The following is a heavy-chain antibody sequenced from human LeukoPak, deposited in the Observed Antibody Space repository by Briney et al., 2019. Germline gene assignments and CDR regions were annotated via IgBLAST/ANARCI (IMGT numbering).Heavy chain of an antibody. CDR3: ARHPYAGNSVDFDY. CDR2: IHYSGST. Sequence: SETLSLTCTVSGGSINSSTHFWGYIRQPPGEGLEWIGSIHYSGSTYDNPSLKSRVTISIDTSKNQFSLKLSSLTAADTAVYFCARHPYAGNSVDFDYWGQGTLVTVSS. D-gene: IGHD4-23*01. V-gene: IGHV4-39*07. CDR1: GGSINSSTHF. J-gene: IGHJ4*02.